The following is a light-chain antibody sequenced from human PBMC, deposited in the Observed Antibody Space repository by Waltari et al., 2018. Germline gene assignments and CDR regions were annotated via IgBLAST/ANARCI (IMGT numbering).Light chain of an antibody. CDR2: EDD. CDR3: QSYDGGIWV. CDR1: SGSIGRNY. V-gene: IGLV6-57*04. Sequence: FMLTQPHSVSESPGKTVTISCTRNSGSIGRNYVHWYHQRPGGAPTIVIFEDDQRPSGVPVRFSGSIDIASNSASLTLSGLEIEDEGDYYCQSYDGGIWVFGGGTRLTVL. J-gene: IGLJ3*02.